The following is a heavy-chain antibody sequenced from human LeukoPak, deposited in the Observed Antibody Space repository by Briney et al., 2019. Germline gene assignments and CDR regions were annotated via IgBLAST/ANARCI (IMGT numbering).Heavy chain of an antibody. J-gene: IGHJ4*02. CDR3: ANLGRVTIFGVVTPPSGY. V-gene: IGHV3-30*18. D-gene: IGHD3-3*01. Sequence: PGGSLRLSCAASGFTFSSYGMLWVRQAPGKGREWVAVISYDGSNKYYADSVKGRFTISRDNSKNTLYLQMNSLRAEDTAVYYRANLGRVTIFGVVTPPSGYWGQGTQVTDPS. CDR2: ISYDGSNK. CDR1: GFTFSSYG.